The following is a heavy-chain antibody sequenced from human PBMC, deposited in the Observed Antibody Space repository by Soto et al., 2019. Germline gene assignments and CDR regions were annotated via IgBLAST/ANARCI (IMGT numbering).Heavy chain of an antibody. CDR3: AGFFGYKYGRVDP. V-gene: IGHV4-34*01. J-gene: IGHJ5*02. D-gene: IGHD5-18*01. CDR2: INHSGST. Sequence: SETLSLTCAVYGVSFSDYYWSWVRQPPGKGLEWIGEINHSGSTNYNASLQSRATISADTSKNQFSLKLRSVTAADTSMYYCAGFFGYKYGRVDPWGQGTQVTVSS. CDR1: GVSFSDYY.